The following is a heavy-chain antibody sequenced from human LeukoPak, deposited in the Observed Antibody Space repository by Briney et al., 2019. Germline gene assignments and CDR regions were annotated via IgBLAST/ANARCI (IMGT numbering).Heavy chain of an antibody. J-gene: IGHJ4*02. CDR2: IFFRGNT. CDR1: DDSIISSSYY. CDR3: ARHRDVSGYYALDS. D-gene: IGHD3-22*01. Sequence: PSETLSLTCSVSDDSIISSSYYWGWIRQPPGKGLEWIGIIFFRGNTNYSPSLKSRVTMSVDTSQKQFSLNMKSVTAADTAVYYCARHRDVSGYYALDSWGQGTLVTVSA. V-gene: IGHV4-39*01.